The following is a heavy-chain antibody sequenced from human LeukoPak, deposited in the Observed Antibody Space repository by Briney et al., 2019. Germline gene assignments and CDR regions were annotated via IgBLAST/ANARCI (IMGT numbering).Heavy chain of an antibody. CDR1: GFTFSNAW. CDR3: ARPRGGSTSSRGAFDI. D-gene: IGHD2-2*01. J-gene: IGHJ3*02. Sequence: PGGSLRLFCAASGFTFSNAWMSWVRQAPGKGLEWIGEINHSGSTNYNPSLKSRVTISVDTSKNQFSLKLSSVTAADTAVYYCARPRGGSTSSRGAFDIWGQGTMVTVSS. CDR2: INHSGST. V-gene: IGHV4-34*01.